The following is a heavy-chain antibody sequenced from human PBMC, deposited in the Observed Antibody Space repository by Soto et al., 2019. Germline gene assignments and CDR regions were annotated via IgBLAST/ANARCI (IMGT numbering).Heavy chain of an antibody. CDR2: ISYDGSNK. D-gene: IGHD6-19*01. CDR3: ARDIISSGWEYYYYGMDV. CDR1: GFTFSSYA. Sequence: QVQLVESGGGVVQPGRSPRLSCAASGFTFSSYAMHWVRQAPGKGLEWVAVISYDGSNKYYADSVKGRFTISRDNSKNTLYLQMNSLRAEDTAVYYCARDIISSGWEYYYYGMDVWGQGTTVTVSS. V-gene: IGHV3-30-3*01. J-gene: IGHJ6*02.